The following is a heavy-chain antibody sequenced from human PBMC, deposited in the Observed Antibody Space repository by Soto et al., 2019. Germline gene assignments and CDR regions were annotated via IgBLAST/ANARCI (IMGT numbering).Heavy chain of an antibody. CDR3: AREGGEYYDSSGYWHHWFDS. CDR2: SYYSGIT. D-gene: IGHD3-22*01. J-gene: IGHJ5*01. V-gene: IGHV4-30-4*01. Sequence: SETLSLTCTVSGGSISSGGYYWMWIRQPPGQVLDWIGYSYYSGITCYNPSLKSRVTISVDTSRNQFNLKLSSVTAADTAVYFCAREGGEYYDSSGYWHHWFDSWGQGTLVTVSS. CDR1: GGSISSGGYY.